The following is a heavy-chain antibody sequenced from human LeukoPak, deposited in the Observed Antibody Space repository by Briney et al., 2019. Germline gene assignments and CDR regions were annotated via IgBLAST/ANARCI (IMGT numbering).Heavy chain of an antibody. V-gene: IGHV3-48*04. CDR2: ISSSSTI. CDR1: GFTFSSYS. CDR3: AREPSIAVAGTDY. Sequence: GGSLRLSCAASGFTFSSYSMNWVRQAPGKGLEWVSYISSSSTIYYADSAKGRFTISRDNAKNSLYLQMNSLRAEDTAVYYCAREPSIAVAGTDYWGQGTLVTVSS. J-gene: IGHJ4*02. D-gene: IGHD6-19*01.